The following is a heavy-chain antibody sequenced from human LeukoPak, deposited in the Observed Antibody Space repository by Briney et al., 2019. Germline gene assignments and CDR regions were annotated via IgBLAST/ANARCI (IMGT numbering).Heavy chain of an antibody. Sequence: PSETLSLTCTVSGGSISSGSYFWSWIRQPAGKGLEWIGRIYTSGSTNYNPSLKSRVTISVDQSKNQFSLKLTSVTAADTAVYYCARDPAVAGTEGIYFDYWGQGTLVTVSS. CDR1: GGSISSGSYF. CDR3: ARDPAVAGTEGIYFDY. V-gene: IGHV4-61*02. J-gene: IGHJ4*02. CDR2: IYTSGST. D-gene: IGHD6-13*01.